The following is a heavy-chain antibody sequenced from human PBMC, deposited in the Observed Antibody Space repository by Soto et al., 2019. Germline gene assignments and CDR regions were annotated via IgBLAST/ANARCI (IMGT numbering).Heavy chain of an antibody. CDR3: ARGMVRGVIIPVDAFDI. CDR1: GGSFSGYY. V-gene: IGHV4-34*01. Sequence: QVQLQQWGAGLLKPSETLSLTCAVYGGSFSGYYWSWIRQPPGKGLEWIGEINHSESTNYNPSLKSRVTISVDTSKNQFSLKLSSVTAADTAVYYCARGMVRGVIIPVDAFDIWGQGTMVTVSS. CDR2: INHSEST. D-gene: IGHD3-10*01. J-gene: IGHJ3*02.